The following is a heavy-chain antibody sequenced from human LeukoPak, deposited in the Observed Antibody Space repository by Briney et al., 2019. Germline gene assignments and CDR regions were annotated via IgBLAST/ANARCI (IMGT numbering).Heavy chain of an antibody. CDR1: GGSISSSSYY. V-gene: IGHV4-39*07. J-gene: IGHJ3*02. CDR2: IYYSGST. D-gene: IGHD2-15*01. CDR3: ARYCSGGSCYSRAFDI. Sequence: SETLSLTCTVSGGSISSSSYYWGWIRQPPGKGLEWIGSIYYSGSTYYNPSLKSRVTISVDTSKNQFSLKLSSVTAADTAVYYCARYCSGGSCYSRAFDIWGQGTMVTVSS.